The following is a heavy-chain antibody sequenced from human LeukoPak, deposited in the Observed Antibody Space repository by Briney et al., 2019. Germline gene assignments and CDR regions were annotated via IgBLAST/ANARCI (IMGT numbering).Heavy chain of an antibody. J-gene: IGHJ6*04. V-gene: IGHV4-61*01. CDR1: DGSISSGSYY. Sequence: PSETLSLTCTVSDGSISSGSYYWRWIRQPPGKGLEWIGYIYYSGSTNYNPSLKNRVTISVDTSKNQFSLKLSSVTAADTAVYYCARVALVAATMGYYYGMDVWGKGTTVTVSS. CDR2: IYYSGST. D-gene: IGHD2-15*01. CDR3: ARVALVAATMGYYYGMDV.